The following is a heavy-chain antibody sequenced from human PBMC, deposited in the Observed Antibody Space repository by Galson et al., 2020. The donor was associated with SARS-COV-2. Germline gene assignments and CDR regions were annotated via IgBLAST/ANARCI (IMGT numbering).Heavy chain of an antibody. J-gene: IGHJ4*02. Sequence: GESLKISCAASGFTFSSFAMSWVRQAPGKGPEWVSVVFVSGDRTIYADSVKGRFTISRDNSRDTLYLQMNSLRAEDTAVYYCAKAHTGTYVYYFDYWGQGTLVTVSS. CDR1: GFTFSSFA. V-gene: IGHV3-23*01. CDR3: AKAHTGTYVYYFDY. CDR2: VFVSGDRT. D-gene: IGHD3-16*01.